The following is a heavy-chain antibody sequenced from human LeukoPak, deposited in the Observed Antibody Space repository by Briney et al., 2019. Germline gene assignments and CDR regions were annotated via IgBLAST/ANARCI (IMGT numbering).Heavy chain of an antibody. V-gene: IGHV4-39*01. CDR3: ARHCCSSTREQYFQH. CDR1: GGSISSSSYY. D-gene: IGHD2-2*01. Sequence: SETLSLTCTVSGGSISSSSYYWGWIRQPPGKGLEWIGSIYYSGSTYYNPSLKSRVTISVDTSKNQFSLKLSSVTAADTAVYYCARHCCSSTREQYFQHWGQGTLVTVSS. J-gene: IGHJ1*01. CDR2: IYYSGST.